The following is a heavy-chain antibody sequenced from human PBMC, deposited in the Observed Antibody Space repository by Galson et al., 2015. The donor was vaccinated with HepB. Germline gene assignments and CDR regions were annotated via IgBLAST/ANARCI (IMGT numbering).Heavy chain of an antibody. V-gene: IGHV3-48*03. D-gene: IGHD2-2*02. CDR3: ASGVPAATPPVDY. Sequence: SLRLSCAASGFTFSSYEMNWVRQAPGKGLEWVSYISSSGSTIYYADSVKGRFTISRDNAKNSLYLQMNSLRAEDTAVYYCASGVPAATPPVDYWGQGTLVTVSS. CDR1: GFTFSSYE. CDR2: ISSSGSTI. J-gene: IGHJ4*02.